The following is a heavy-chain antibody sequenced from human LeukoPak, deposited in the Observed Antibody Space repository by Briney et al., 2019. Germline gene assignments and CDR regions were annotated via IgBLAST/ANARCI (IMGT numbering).Heavy chain of an antibody. D-gene: IGHD3-22*01. J-gene: IGHJ4*02. CDR3: ARGVVVVYDY. CDR2: INHSGST. CDR1: GGSFSGYY. V-gene: IGHV4-34*01. Sequence: SETLSLTCAVYGGSFSGYYWSWIRQPPGKGLEWIGEINHSGSTNYNPSLMSRVTISVDTSKNQFSLKLSSVTAADTAVYYCARGVVVVYDYWGQGTLVTVSS.